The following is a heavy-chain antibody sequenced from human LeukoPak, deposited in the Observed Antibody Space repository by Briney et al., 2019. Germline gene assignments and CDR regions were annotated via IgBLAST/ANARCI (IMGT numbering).Heavy chain of an antibody. CDR1: GFTFSSYS. J-gene: IGHJ4*02. D-gene: IGHD2-15*01. V-gene: IGHV3-21*01. CDR3: ARDGGYCVKGVCYFDY. Sequence: GGSLRLSCAASGFTFSSYSMSWVRQAPGKGLEWVSSISSWNDYIYYADSVKGRFAISRDNAKNSLYLQMNSLRVEDTATYYCARDGGYCVKGVCYFDYWGQGTLVTVSS. CDR2: ISSWNDYI.